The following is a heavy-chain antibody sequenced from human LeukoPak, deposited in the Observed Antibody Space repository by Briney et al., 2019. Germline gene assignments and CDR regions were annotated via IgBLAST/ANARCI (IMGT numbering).Heavy chain of an antibody. D-gene: IGHD6-19*01. CDR3: ARDGVAGTRYYFDY. J-gene: IGHJ4*02. CDR1: GYTFTGYY. Sequence: ASVKVSCKASGYTFTGYYMHWVRQAPGQGLEWMGWINPNSGGTNDAQKFQGRVTMTRDTSISTAYMELSRLRSDDTAVYYCARDGVAGTRYYFDYWGQGTLVTVSS. V-gene: IGHV1-2*02. CDR2: INPNSGGT.